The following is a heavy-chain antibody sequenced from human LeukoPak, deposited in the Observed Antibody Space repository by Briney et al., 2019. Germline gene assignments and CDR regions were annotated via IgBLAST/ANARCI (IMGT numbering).Heavy chain of an antibody. CDR1: GDSTSSDRYY. CDR2: ISSSSNYI. J-gene: IGHJ6*02. Sequence: ETLSLTCTVSGDSTSSDRYYGGWVRRAPGKGLEWVASISSSSNYIRYADSMKGRVTISRDNAKNSLYLQMDSLRVDDTAVYYCARPLQGSYAMDVWGLGTTVIVSS. V-gene: IGHV3-21*06. CDR3: ARPLQGSYAMDV.